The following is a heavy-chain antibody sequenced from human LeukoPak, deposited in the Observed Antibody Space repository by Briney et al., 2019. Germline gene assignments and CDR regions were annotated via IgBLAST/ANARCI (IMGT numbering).Heavy chain of an antibody. CDR1: GYTFTSYY. CDR2: INPSGGST. J-gene: IGHJ6*02. V-gene: IGHV1-46*01. Sequence: ASVKVSCKASGYTFTSYYMYWVRQAPGQGLEWMGIINPSGGSTSYAQKFQGRVTMTRDTSTSTVYMELSSLRSEDTAVYYCARDSPATRGMDVWGQGTTVTVSS. CDR3: ARDSPATRGMDV.